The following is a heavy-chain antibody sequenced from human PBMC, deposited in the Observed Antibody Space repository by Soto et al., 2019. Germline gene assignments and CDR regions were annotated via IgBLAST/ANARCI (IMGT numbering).Heavy chain of an antibody. J-gene: IGHJ3*02. CDR1: GFTFSSYA. D-gene: IGHD3-22*01. V-gene: IGHV3-23*04. Sequence: EVQLVESGGGLVQPGGSLRLSCAASGFTFSSYAMSWVRQAPGKGLEWVSAISGSGGSTYYADSVKGRFTISRDNSKNTLYLQMNSLRAEDTAVYYCAKDAYYYDSSGYYYDTNAFDIWGQGTMVTVSS. CDR2: ISGSGGST. CDR3: AKDAYYYDSSGYYYDTNAFDI.